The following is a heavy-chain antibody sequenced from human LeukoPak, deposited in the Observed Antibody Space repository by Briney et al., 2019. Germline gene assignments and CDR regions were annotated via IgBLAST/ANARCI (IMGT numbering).Heavy chain of an antibody. V-gene: IGHV1-2*02. D-gene: IGHD6-13*01. CDR1: GYTFTGYY. CDR3: ATGLTIAAAPSGFDY. J-gene: IGHJ4*02. Sequence: ASVKVSCKASGYTFTGYYMHWVRQAPGQGLEWMGWINPNSGGTNYAQKFQGRVTMTRDTSISTAYMELSSLRSEDTAVYYCATGLTIAAAPSGFDYWGQGTLVTVSS. CDR2: INPNSGGT.